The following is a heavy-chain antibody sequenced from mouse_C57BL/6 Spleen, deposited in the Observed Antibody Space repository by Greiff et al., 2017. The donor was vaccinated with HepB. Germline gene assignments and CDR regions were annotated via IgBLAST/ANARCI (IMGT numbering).Heavy chain of an antibody. V-gene: IGHV3-6*01. J-gene: IGHJ1*03. CDR1: GYSITSGYY. CDR2: ISYDGSN. D-gene: IGHD1-1*01. CDR3: ARVSSYRYFDV. Sequence: EVQLQESGPGLVKPSQSLSLTCSVTGYSITSGYYWNWIRQFPGNKLEWMGYISYDGSNNYNPSLKNRISITRDTSKNQFFLKLNSVTTEDTATYYCARVSSYRYFDVWGTGTTVTVSS.